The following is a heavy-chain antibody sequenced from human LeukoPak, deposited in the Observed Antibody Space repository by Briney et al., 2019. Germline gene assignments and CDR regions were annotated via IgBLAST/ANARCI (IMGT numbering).Heavy chain of an antibody. CDR1: GGSISSSSYY. Sequence: SETLSLTCTVSGGSISSSSYYWGWIRQPPGKGLEWIGEINHSGSTNYNPSLKSRVTISVDTSKNQFSLKLSSVTAADTAVYYCASRSSSLARWGQGTLVTVSS. D-gene: IGHD6-13*01. V-gene: IGHV4-39*07. J-gene: IGHJ4*02. CDR3: ASRSSSLAR. CDR2: INHSGST.